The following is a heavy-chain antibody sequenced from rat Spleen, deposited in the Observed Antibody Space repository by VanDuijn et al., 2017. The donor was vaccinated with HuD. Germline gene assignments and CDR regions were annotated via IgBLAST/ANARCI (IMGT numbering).Heavy chain of an antibody. V-gene: IGHV5S13*01. Sequence: EVQLVESGGGQVQPGRSLKLSCAASGFTFSNYGMAWVRQAPTKGLEWVASINTGGGNTYYRDSVKGRFTVSRDNAKSTLYLQMDSLRSEDTATHYCTRHAYYDGYYHWYFDFWGPGTMVTVSS. D-gene: IGHD1-12*03. CDR2: INTGGGNT. CDR3: TRHAYYDGYYHWYFDF. J-gene: IGHJ1*01. CDR1: GFTFSNYG.